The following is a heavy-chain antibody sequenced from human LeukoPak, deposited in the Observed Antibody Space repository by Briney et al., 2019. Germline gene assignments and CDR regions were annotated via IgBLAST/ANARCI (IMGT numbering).Heavy chain of an antibody. J-gene: IGHJ5*02. Sequence: SGGSLRLSWAASGFTFSSYEMNWVRQAPGKGLEWVSYISSSGSTIYYADSVKGRFTISRDNAKNSLYLQMNSLRAEDTAVYYCARGLVKDFWSGYNWFDPWGQGTLVTVSS. D-gene: IGHD3-3*01. CDR2: ISSSGSTI. CDR3: ARGLVKDFWSGYNWFDP. V-gene: IGHV3-48*03. CDR1: GFTFSSYE.